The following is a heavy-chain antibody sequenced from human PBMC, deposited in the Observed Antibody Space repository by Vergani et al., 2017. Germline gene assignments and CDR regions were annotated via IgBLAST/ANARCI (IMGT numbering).Heavy chain of an antibody. CDR3: ARVPGYCSSTSCYLVRVDAFDI. J-gene: IGHJ3*02. D-gene: IGHD2-2*01. CDR1: GGTFSSYA. CDR2: IIPIFGTA. Sequence: QVQLVQSGAEVKKPGSSVKVSCKASGGTFSSYAISWVRQAPGQGLEWMGGIIPIFGTANYAQKFQGRVTITADESTRTAYMELSSLRSEDTAVYYCARVPGYCSSTSCYLVRVDAFDIWGQGTMVTVSS. V-gene: IGHV1-69*01.